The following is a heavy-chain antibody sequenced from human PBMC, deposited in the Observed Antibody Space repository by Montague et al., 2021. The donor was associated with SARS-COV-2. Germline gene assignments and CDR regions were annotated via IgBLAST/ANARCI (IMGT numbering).Heavy chain of an antibody. CDR1: GFTFGDYA. D-gene: IGHD3-22*01. CDR2: IKSKAYGGTT. J-gene: IGHJ4*02. V-gene: IGHV3-49*04. Sequence: SLRLSCAASGFTFGDYAMSWVRQAPGKGLEWVGFIKSKAYGGTTDYAASVRGRFAISRDDSKSIAYLQMSGLRTEDTAFYYCTRDSSYYYNRSASYYGGSGGFDHWGQGTLVTVSS. CDR3: TRDSSYYYNRSASYYGGSGGFDH.